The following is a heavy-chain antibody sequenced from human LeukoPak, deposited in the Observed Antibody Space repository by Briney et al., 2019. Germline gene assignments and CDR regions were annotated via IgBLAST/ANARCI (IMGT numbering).Heavy chain of an antibody. CDR2: ISSSGSTI. Sequence: QPGGSLRLSCAASGFTFGSYEMNWVRQAPGKGLEWVSYISSSGSTIYYADSVRGRFTISRDNAKNSLYLQMNSLRAEDTAVYYCASGPRMISFWGGVYWGQGTLVTVSS. J-gene: IGHJ4*02. V-gene: IGHV3-48*03. CDR1: GFTFGSYE. CDR3: ASGPRMISFWGGVY. D-gene: IGHD3-22*01.